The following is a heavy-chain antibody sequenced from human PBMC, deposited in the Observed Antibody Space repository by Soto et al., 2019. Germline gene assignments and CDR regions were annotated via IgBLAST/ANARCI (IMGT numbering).Heavy chain of an antibody. V-gene: IGHV4-31*03. D-gene: IGHD3-9*01. J-gene: IGHJ4*02. CDR1: GGSISSGGYY. CDR2: IYYSGST. CDR3: ARVSDILTGYPLDY. Sequence: SETLSLTCTVSGGSISSGGYYWSWIRQHPGKGLEWIGYIYYSGSTYYNPSLKSRVTISVDTSKNQFSLKLSSVTAADTAVYYCARVSDILTGYPLDYWGQGTLVTVSS.